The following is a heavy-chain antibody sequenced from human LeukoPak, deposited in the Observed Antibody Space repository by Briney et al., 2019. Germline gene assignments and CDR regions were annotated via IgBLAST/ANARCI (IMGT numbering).Heavy chain of an antibody. CDR1: GFTFSSYA. J-gene: IGHJ6*02. V-gene: IGHV3-30-3*01. D-gene: IGHD3-10*01. CDR2: ISYDGSNK. CDR3: AREGGITMVRGVISTIYGMDV. Sequence: GRSLRLSCAASGFTFSSYAMHWVRQAPGKGLEWVAVISYDGSNKYYTDSVKGRFTISRDNSKNTLYLQMNSLRAEDTAVYYCAREGGITMVRGVISTIYGMDVWGQGTTVTVSS.